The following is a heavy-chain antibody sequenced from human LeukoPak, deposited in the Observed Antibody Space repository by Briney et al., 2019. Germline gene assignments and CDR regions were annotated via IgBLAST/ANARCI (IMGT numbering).Heavy chain of an antibody. CDR1: GFTFSSYS. D-gene: IGHD6-6*01. Sequence: PGGSLRLSCAASGFTFSSYSMNWVRQAPGKGLEWVSSISSSYIYYADSVKGRSTISRDNAKNSLYLQMNSLRAEDTAVYYCARDPRLYSSSSGYMDVWGKGTTVTVSS. CDR3: ARDPRLYSSSSGYMDV. CDR2: ISSSYI. V-gene: IGHV3-21*01. J-gene: IGHJ6*03.